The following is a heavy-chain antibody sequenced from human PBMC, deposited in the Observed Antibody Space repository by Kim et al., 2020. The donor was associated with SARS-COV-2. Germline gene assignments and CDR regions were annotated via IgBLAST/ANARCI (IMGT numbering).Heavy chain of an antibody. V-gene: IGHV1-46*01. CDR2: INPSGGST. CDR3: ARNGRRCYGSGSYRDYFDY. J-gene: IGHJ4*02. CDR1: GYTFTSYY. Sequence: ASVKVSCKASGYTFTSYYMHWVRQAPGQGLEWMGIINPSGGSTSYAQKFQGRVTMTRDTSTSTVYMELSSLRSEDTAVYYCARNGRRCYGSGSYRDYFDYWGQGTLFPVSS. D-gene: IGHD3-10*01.